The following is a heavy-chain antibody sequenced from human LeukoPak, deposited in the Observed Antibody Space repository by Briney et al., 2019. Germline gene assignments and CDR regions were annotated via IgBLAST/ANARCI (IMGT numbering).Heavy chain of an antibody. J-gene: IGHJ3*02. V-gene: IGHV4-59*01. D-gene: IGHD1-26*01. CDR3: ARDRRRDLLHAFDI. Sequence: HSETLSLTCTVSGGTISNSYWSWIRQPPGKGLEWVAYIDFSGTTNYNPSLKSRVTISVDASKNQFSLKLSSVTAADTAVYYCARDRRRDLLHAFDIWDQGTMVTVTS. CDR2: IDFSGTT. CDR1: GGTISNSY.